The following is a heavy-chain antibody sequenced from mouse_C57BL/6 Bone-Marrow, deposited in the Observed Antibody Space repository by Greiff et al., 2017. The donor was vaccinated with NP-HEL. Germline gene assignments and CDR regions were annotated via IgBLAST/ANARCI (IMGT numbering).Heavy chain of an antibody. CDR2: IDPSDSYT. CDR3: ARETTVVATFDY. Sequence: LQQPGAELVKPGASVKLSCKASGYTFTSYWMQWVKQRPGQGLEWIGEIDPSDSYTNYNQKFKGKATLTVDTSSSTAYMQLSSLTSEDSAVYYCARETTVVATFDYWGQGTTLTVSS. J-gene: IGHJ2*01. V-gene: IGHV1-50*01. CDR1: GYTFTSYW. D-gene: IGHD1-1*01.